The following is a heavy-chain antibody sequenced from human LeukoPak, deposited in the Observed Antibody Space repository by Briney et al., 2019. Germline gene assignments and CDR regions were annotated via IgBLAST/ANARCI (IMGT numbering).Heavy chain of an antibody. J-gene: IGHJ5*02. Sequence: SQTLSLTCTVSGGSISSGNYYWSWIRLPAGKGLEWIGRIYASGITKYNPSLKSRVTISVDTSKNQFSLKLSSVTAADTAVYYCARLSMVRGVIRFDPWGQGTLVTVSS. D-gene: IGHD3-10*01. CDR3: ARLSMVRGVIRFDP. CDR2: IYASGIT. V-gene: IGHV4-61*02. CDR1: GGSISSGNYY.